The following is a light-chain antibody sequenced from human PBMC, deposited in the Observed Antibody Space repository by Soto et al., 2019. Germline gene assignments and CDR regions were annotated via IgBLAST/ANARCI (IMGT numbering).Light chain of an antibody. Sequence: SALTQPASVSGSPGQSITISCTGTSSDVGSYNLVSWYQQHPGKAPKLMIYEGNKRPSGVSNRFSASKSGNTASLTISGLQAEDDADYYCAAWDDNLVVCGGGTKATVL. CDR2: EGN. J-gene: IGLJ3*02. V-gene: IGLV2-23*01. CDR1: SSDVGSYNL. CDR3: AAWDDNLVV.